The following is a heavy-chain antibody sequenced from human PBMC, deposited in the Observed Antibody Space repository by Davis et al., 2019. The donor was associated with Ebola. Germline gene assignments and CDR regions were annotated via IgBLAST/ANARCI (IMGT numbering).Heavy chain of an antibody. CDR1: GFTFSSYG. J-gene: IGHJ6*02. CDR2: ISSSSSYI. Sequence: GESLKISCAASGFTFSSYGMTWVRQAPGKGLEWVSSISSSSSYIYYADSVKGRFTISRDNAKNSLYLQMNSLRAEDTAVYYCARDEVLLWFGELKEYYGMDVWGQGTTVTVSS. V-gene: IGHV3-21*01. CDR3: ARDEVLLWFGELKEYYGMDV. D-gene: IGHD3-10*01.